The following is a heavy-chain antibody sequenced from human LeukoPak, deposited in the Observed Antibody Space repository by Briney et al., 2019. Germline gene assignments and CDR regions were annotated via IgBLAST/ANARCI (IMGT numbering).Heavy chain of an antibody. V-gene: IGHV3-23*01. CDR2: ISGAGGTT. Sequence: PGGSLRLSFAASGFTFSRSAMNWVRQAPGKGLEWVSIISGAGGTTYYADSVKGRFTISRDNSKNTLYLQMNSLRAEDTAVYYCAKARGYSSGWLDAFDIWGQGTMVTVSS. CDR3: AKARGYSSGWLDAFDI. J-gene: IGHJ3*02. D-gene: IGHD6-19*01. CDR1: GFTFSRSA.